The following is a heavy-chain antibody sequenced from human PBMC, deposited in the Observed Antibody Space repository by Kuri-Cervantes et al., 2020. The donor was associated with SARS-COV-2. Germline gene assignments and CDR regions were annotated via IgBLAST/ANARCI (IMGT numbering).Heavy chain of an antibody. CDR2: ISYDGSNK. Sequence: GESLKISCAASGFTFSSYGMHWVRQAPGKGLEWVAVISYDGSNKYYADSVKGRFTISRDNSKNTLYLQMNSLRAEDTAVYYCAKDLSSTSGPGYYYGMDVWGQGTTVTVSS. J-gene: IGHJ6*02. V-gene: IGHV3-30*18. D-gene: IGHD2-2*01. CDR1: GFTFSSYG. CDR3: AKDLSSTSGPGYYYGMDV.